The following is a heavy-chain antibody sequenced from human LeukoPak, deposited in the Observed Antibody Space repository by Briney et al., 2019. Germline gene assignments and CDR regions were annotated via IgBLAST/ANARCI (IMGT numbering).Heavy chain of an antibody. CDR1: GFTFSNYC. Sequence: GGSLRLSCAASGFTFSNYCLHWVRQVPGKGLVWVSGINTGGSSTTYADSVKGRFTISRDNAKNTLYLQMNSLRAEDTAVYYCARSNQADDYWGQGTLVTVSS. CDR2: INTGGSST. D-gene: IGHD4-11*01. CDR3: ARSNQADDY. J-gene: IGHJ4*02. V-gene: IGHV3-74*01.